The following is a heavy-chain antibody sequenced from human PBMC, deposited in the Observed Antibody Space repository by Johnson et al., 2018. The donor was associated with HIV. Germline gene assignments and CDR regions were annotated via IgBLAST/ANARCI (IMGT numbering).Heavy chain of an antibody. CDR3: AKGDGGGDCYVYAVEM. D-gene: IGHD2-21*01. CDR2: IYSGGST. CDR1: GFTVSSNY. Sequence: VQLVESGGGLVQPGGSLRLSCAASGFTVSSNYMSWVRQAPGKGLEWVSVIYSGGSTYYADSVKGRFTIPRDNSKNTLYLQMNSLRAEDTAVYYCAKGDGGGDCYVYAVEMWGQGTMVTVSS. V-gene: IGHV3-66*01. J-gene: IGHJ3*02.